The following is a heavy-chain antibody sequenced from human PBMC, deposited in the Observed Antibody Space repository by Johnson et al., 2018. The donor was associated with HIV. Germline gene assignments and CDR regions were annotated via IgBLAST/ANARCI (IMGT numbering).Heavy chain of an antibody. Sequence: QVQLVESGGGLVQPGGSLRLSCAASGFTFSSYGMHWVRQAPGKGLEWVAFIRFDGSNKYYADSVTGRFTISRDNSKNTLYLQMNSLRAEDTAVYYCAKEQWFGELFSAFDIWGQGTMVTVSS. CDR1: GFTFSSYG. CDR3: AKEQWFGELFSAFDI. CDR2: IRFDGSNK. V-gene: IGHV3-30*02. J-gene: IGHJ3*02. D-gene: IGHD3-10*01.